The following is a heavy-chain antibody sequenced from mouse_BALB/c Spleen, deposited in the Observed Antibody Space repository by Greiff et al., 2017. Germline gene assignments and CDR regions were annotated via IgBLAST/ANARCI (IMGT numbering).Heavy chain of an antibody. Sequence: EVQGVESGGGLVQPGGSMKLSCVASGFTFSNYWMNWVRQSPEKGLEWVAEIRLKSNNYATHYAESVKGRFTISRDDSKSSVYLQMNNLRAEDTGIYYCTRIWGAMDYWGQGTSVTVSS. J-gene: IGHJ4*01. V-gene: IGHV6-6*02. CDR1: GFTFSNYW. CDR2: IRLKSNNYAT. D-gene: IGHD4-1*01. CDR3: TRIWGAMDY.